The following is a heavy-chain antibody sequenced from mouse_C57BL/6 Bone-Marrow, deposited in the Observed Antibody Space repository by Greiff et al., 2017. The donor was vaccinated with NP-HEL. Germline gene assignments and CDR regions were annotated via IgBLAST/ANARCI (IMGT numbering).Heavy chain of an antibody. Sequence: QVQLQQPGAELVRPGSSVKLSCKASGYTFTSYWMDWVKQRPGQGLEWIGNIYPSDSETHYNQKFKDKATLTVDKSSSTAYMQLSSLTSEDSAVYYCARPATLVGDFDYWGQGTTLTVSS. D-gene: IGHD1-1*01. CDR1: GYTFTSYW. J-gene: IGHJ2*01. V-gene: IGHV1-61*01. CDR2: IYPSDSET. CDR3: ARPATLVGDFDY.